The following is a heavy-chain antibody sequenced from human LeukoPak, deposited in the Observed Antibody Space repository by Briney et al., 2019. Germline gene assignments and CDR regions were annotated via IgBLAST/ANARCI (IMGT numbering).Heavy chain of an antibody. J-gene: IGHJ4*02. Sequence: GSLRPPCAASGFTFSSYSMNWVRQSPGKGLEWVSSISSSSYIYDADSVKGRFTISRDNAKNSLFLQVNSLRAEDTAVYYCARGLGRQLAQGVDYWGQGTLVTVSS. D-gene: IGHD2-2*01. CDR1: GFTFSSYS. V-gene: IGHV3-21*01. CDR3: ARGLGRQLAQGVDY. CDR2: ISSSSYI.